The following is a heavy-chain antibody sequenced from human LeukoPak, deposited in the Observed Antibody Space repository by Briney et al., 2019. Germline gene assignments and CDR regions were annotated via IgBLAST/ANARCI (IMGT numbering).Heavy chain of an antibody. CDR1: GYNFIDHY. CDR3: ARGLDSSGYYYGD. D-gene: IGHD3-22*01. J-gene: IGHJ4*02. V-gene: IGHV1-2*02. CDR2: INPNSGGT. Sequence: ASVKVSCKASGYNFIDHYLHWVRQAPGQGLEWMGWINPNSGGTNYAQKFQGRVTMTRDTSISTAYMELSRLRSDDTAVYYCARGLDSSGYYYGDWGQGTLVTVSS.